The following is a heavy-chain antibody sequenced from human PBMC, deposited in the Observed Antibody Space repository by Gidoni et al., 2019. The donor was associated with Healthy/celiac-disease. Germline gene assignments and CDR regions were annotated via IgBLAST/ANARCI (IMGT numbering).Heavy chain of an antibody. CDR2: ISGSGGST. CDR3: AKDNCSSTSCYDY. V-gene: IGHV3-23*01. Sequence: EVQLLESGGGLVQPGGSLRLSCPASGFTFSSYAMSWVRQAPGKGLEWVSAISGSGGSTYYADSVKGRFTISRDNSKNTLYLQMNSLRAEDTAVYYCAKDNCSSTSCYDYWGQGTLVTVSS. CDR1: GFTFSSYA. D-gene: IGHD2-2*01. J-gene: IGHJ4*02.